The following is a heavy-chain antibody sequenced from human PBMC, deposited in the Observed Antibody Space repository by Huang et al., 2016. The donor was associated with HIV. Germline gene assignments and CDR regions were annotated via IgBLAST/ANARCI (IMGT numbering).Heavy chain of an antibody. CDR2: VSANSGDI. Sequence: QVQLVQSGAEVKRPGASLKVSCKTSGFTFTNYGVSWVRQAPGQGRGWLGWVSANSGDINYEVKVEGRVSRTTDTTSGTAYMERRRLTSDDTATYYCVRESLYFGDFLFDHWGQGTPVTVSA. CDR3: VRESLYFGDFLFDH. D-gene: IGHD3-10*01. J-gene: IGHJ4*02. V-gene: IGHV1-18*04. CDR1: GFTFTNYG.